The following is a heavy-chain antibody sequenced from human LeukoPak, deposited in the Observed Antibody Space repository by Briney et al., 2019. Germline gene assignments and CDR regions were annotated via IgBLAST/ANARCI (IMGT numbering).Heavy chain of an antibody. Sequence: GGSLRLSCAASGFIFSHYGMHWVRQAPGKGLEWVAHIKQDGSEKNYVDSVKGRFTISRDNAKNSLLLQMDGLRAEDTAVYYCARDKMTGDSYFDYWGQGILVTVSS. CDR3: ARDKMTGDSYFDY. D-gene: IGHD7-27*01. CDR1: GFIFSHYG. J-gene: IGHJ4*02. CDR2: IKQDGSEK. V-gene: IGHV3-7*01.